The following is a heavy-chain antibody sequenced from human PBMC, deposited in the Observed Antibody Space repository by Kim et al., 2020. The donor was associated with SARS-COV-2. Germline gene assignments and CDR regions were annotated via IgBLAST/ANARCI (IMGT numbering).Heavy chain of an antibody. D-gene: IGHD2-2*01. V-gene: IGHV3-30*07. CDR3: ARESFRYCSSTSCYFDY. Sequence: VKGRFTISRDNSKNPRYLQMNSLRAEDTAVYYCARESFRYCSSTSCYFDYWGQGTLVTVSS. J-gene: IGHJ4*02.